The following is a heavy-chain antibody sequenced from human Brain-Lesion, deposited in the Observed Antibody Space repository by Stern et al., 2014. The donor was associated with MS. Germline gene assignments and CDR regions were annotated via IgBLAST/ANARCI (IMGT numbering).Heavy chain of an antibody. CDR2: SDHSGST. D-gene: IGHD6-13*01. Sequence: QVQLLESGPGLVKPSGTLSLTCAVSGGSISSSNWWSWVRQSPGKGLEWIGESDHSGSTIYNPSLKSRVTVSVDKSKNRFSLNLRSGTAADTAVYFCARFPASRPHVFDSWGQGTLVTVSS. CDR3: ARFPASRPHVFDS. CDR1: GGSISSSNW. J-gene: IGHJ4*02. V-gene: IGHV4-4*02.